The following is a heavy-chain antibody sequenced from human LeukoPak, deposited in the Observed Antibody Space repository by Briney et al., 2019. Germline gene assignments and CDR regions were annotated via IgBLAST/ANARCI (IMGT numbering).Heavy chain of an antibody. Sequence: ASVKVSCKASGYTFTSYDINWVRQATGQGLEWMGWMNPNSGNTGYAQKFQGRVTITRNTSISTAYMELSSLRSEDTAVYYCATDRAAAGFDYWGQGTLVTVSS. CDR3: ATDRAAAGFDY. CDR2: MNPNSGNT. D-gene: IGHD6-13*01. J-gene: IGHJ4*02. CDR1: GYTFTSYD. V-gene: IGHV1-8*03.